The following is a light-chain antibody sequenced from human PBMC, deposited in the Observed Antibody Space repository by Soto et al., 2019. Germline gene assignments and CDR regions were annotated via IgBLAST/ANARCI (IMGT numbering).Light chain of an antibody. CDR3: SSYTSRTTLV. CDR1: SSDVGGYNY. Sequence: QSVLTQPASVSVSPGQSITISCTGTSSDVGGYNYVSWNQQHPGKAPKLMIYEVSNRPSGVSNRFSGSKSGNTASLTISGLQAEDDADYYCSSYTSRTTLVFGSGTKVT. J-gene: IGLJ1*01. V-gene: IGLV2-14*01. CDR2: EVS.